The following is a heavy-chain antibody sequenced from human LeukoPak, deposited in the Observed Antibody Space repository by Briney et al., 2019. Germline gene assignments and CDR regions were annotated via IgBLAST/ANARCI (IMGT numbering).Heavy chain of an antibody. V-gene: IGHV3-7*05. J-gene: IGHJ3*02. CDR2: IKQDGSEK. CDR3: ARRGGLGAVLIQLCLIAFYS. Sequence: GGSLRLSCAASGFTFSSYWMNWVRQAPGKGLEWVANIKQDGSEKYYVDSVKGRFTISRDNAKNSLYLQMNSLRAEVTAVYYCARRGGLGAVLIQLCLIAFYSWGQGTMVTVSS. D-gene: IGHD5-18*01. CDR1: GFTFSSYW.